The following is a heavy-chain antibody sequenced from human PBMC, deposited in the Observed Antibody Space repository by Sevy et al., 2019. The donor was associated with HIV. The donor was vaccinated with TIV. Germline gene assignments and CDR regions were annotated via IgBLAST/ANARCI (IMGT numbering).Heavy chain of an antibody. Sequence: ASVKVSCKASGYNFNNYYMHWVRQAPGQGLECMGIINPSGGSTSYAQKFQGRVTMTRDTSTNTVYMELSGLRSDYRAGYYCARVYYYDSSGPGYWGQGTLVTVSS. CDR2: INPSGGST. J-gene: IGHJ4*02. V-gene: IGHV1-46*02. D-gene: IGHD3-22*01. CDR3: ARVYYYDSSGPGY. CDR1: GYNFNNYY.